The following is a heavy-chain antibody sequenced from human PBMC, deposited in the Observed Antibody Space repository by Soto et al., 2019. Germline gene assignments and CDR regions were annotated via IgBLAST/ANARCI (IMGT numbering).Heavy chain of an antibody. CDR3: AVLGLDVDF. CDR2: IIPVHGTA. D-gene: IGHD2-15*01. J-gene: IGHJ4*02. V-gene: IGHV1-69*14. Sequence: QVQLVQSGAEVKKPGSSVKVSCKASGDTPSTWAISWVRQAPGQGLEWMGGIIPVHGTAKYIQKFQGRVTITADTSTRTTSMELSNLRSDDTAVFYGAVLGLDVDFWCQGTLVTVSS. CDR1: GDTPSTWA.